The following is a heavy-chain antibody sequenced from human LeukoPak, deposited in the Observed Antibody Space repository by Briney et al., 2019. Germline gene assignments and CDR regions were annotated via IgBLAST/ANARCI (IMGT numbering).Heavy chain of an antibody. CDR1: GGSISSSSYY. J-gene: IGHJ3*02. V-gene: IGHV4-39*07. CDR3: AREGSAGDNWNYHAFDI. Sequence: PSETLSLTCTVSGGSISSSSYYWGWIRQPPGKGLEWIGSIYYSGSTDYNPSLKSRVTISVDTSKNQFSLKLSSVTAADTAVYYCAREGSAGDNWNYHAFDIWGQGTMVTVSS. CDR2: IYYSGST. D-gene: IGHD1-7*01.